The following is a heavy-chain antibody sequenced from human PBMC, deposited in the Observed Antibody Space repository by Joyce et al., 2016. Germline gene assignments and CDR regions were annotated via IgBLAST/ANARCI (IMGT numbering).Heavy chain of an antibody. D-gene: IGHD3-10*01. CDR3: ARDVLWFGEVNWFDP. V-gene: IGHV3-7*03. CDR1: GFTFSSYW. Sequence: EVQLVESGGGLVQPGGCLRLSCAASGFTFSSYWLGCVRQAPGKGLEWVARIKEDGSDNYFVDSVKGRFTIARDNAKNSLYLHMNSLRGEDTAVYYCARDVLWFGEVNWFDPWGQGTLVIVSS. J-gene: IGHJ5*02. CDR2: IKEDGSDN.